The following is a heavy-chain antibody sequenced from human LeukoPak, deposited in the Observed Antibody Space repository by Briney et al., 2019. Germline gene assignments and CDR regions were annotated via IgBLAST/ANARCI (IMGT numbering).Heavy chain of an antibody. J-gene: IGHJ4*02. Sequence: GRPLRLSCAASGFTFSIYGMHWVRQARGKGLEGVAVISYEGSNKYYTDSVKGRFTISRDNSKNTLYLQMNSMRAEDTAVYYCAKDALERYIAAAGYWGQGTLVTVSS. CDR1: GFTFSIYG. D-gene: IGHD6-13*01. CDR3: AKDALERYIAAAGY. V-gene: IGHV3-30*18. CDR2: ISYEGSNK.